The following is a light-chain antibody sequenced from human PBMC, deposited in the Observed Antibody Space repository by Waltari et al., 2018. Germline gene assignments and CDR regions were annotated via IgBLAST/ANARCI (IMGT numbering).Light chain of an antibody. J-gene: IGKJ4*01. CDR3: QQYNNWPLT. V-gene: IGKV3-15*01. CDR1: QSVSSD. Sequence: EIVMTQPPATLSVSPGERASLSCRASQSVSSDLAWYQQKPGQAPRLLIYGASTRATGIPDRFSGSGSVTEFTLTISSLQSEDSAIYYCQQYNNWPLTFGGGTKVEIK. CDR2: GAS.